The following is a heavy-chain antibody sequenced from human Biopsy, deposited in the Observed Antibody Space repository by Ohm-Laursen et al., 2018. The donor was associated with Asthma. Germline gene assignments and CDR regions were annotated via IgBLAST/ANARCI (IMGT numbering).Heavy chain of an antibody. Sequence: TVKASSKNSGDTFRTLAFSWVRQAPRQRLEGMSGVIPLFGTGAFAQKFQCRVTITAADSTSTCYMELRRLTSEHAAVSFCARGVSGYDRIQYSYTGMDVWGQGTTVTVS. V-gene: IGHV1-69*13. J-gene: IGHJ6*02. CDR2: VIPLFGTG. CDR3: ARGVSGYDRIQYSYTGMDV. CDR1: GDTFRTLA. D-gene: IGHD5-12*01.